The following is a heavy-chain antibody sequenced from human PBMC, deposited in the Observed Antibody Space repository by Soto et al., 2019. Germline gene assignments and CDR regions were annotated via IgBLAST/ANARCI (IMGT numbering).Heavy chain of an antibody. CDR2: VIPMFPKA. V-gene: IGHV1-69*06. CDR1: GGTFISDA. CDR3: ARCHSDSSGPGYLDS. Sequence: QVRLVQSEAEVKKAGSSVKVSCKASGGTFISDAVTWVQQAPGQGLEWMGGVIPMFPKANYAQKFQGRATITADKSTSTVYVELHSLKSEDTALYYCARCHSDSSGPGYLDSWGQGTLVTVTS. D-gene: IGHD3-22*01. J-gene: IGHJ4*02.